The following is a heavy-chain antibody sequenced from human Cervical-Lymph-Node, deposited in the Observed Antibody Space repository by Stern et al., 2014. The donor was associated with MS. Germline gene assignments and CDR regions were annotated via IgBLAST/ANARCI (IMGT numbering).Heavy chain of an antibody. D-gene: IGHD5-12*01. CDR3: ARWATINDFDF. J-gene: IGHJ4*02. Sequence: QLQLQESGTGLVKPSQTVSLTCTVSGASVSSSGYYWSWIRQHPGKGLEWIGYIYYTGSTYYNPSLKSRFTISRATSKTRFSLRLISVTSADTAVYFCARWATINDFDFWVQGTLVTVSS. V-gene: IGHV4-31*03. CDR1: GASVSSSGYY. CDR2: IYYTGST.